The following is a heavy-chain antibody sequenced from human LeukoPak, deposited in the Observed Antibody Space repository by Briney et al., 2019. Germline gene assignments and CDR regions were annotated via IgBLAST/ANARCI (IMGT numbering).Heavy chain of an antibody. Sequence: ASVKISCKVSGYTFTDYYLHWVRQAPGQGLEWMGWINPNSGGTNFAQKFQGRVTLTRDTSISTAYMELSRLRSDDTAVYSCASVYSSGWYFDYWGQGTLLTVPS. V-gene: IGHV1-2*02. CDR2: INPNSGGT. CDR1: GYTFTDYY. CDR3: ASVYSSGWYFDY. J-gene: IGHJ4*02. D-gene: IGHD6-19*01.